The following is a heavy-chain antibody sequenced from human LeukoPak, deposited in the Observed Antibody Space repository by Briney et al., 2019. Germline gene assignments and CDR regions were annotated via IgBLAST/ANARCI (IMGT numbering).Heavy chain of an antibody. V-gene: IGHV3-15*07. CDR2: IKNKDEGEKT. D-gene: IGHD3-16*01. J-gene: IGHJ4*02. CDR1: GFSFTNVW. Sequence: GGSLRLSCAVSGFSFTNVWMNWVRQAPGKGLEWVGRIKNKDEGEKTDYAAPVKGRFTISRDDSKATLFLQMNSLKMEDTAIYYCTTGIDYGGGYWGQGTLVTVSS. CDR3: TTGIDYGGGY.